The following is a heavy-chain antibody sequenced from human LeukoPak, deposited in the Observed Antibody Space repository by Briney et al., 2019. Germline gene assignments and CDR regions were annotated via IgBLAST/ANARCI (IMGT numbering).Heavy chain of an antibody. Sequence: GGSLILSCAASGFTFSSYAMSWVRQAPGKGLEWVSAISGSGGSTYYADSVKGRFTISRDNSKNTLYLQMNSLRAEDTAVYYCAKDSSYYDSSEGDYWGQGTLVTVSS. CDR2: ISGSGGST. D-gene: IGHD3-22*01. CDR3: AKDSSYYDSSEGDY. CDR1: GFTFSSYA. V-gene: IGHV3-23*01. J-gene: IGHJ4*02.